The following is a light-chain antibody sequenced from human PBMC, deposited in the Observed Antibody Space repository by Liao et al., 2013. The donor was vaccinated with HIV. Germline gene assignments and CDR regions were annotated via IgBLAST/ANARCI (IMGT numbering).Light chain of an antibody. J-gene: IGLJ3*02. CDR2: QDN. Sequence: SYELTQPPSVSVSPGQTASITCSGDKLGDKYACWYQQKPGQSPVLVIYQDNKRLSKIPERFSGSNSGNTATLTISGTQAVDEADYYCQVWDSSSDLRVFGGGTKLTVL. CDR3: QVWDSSSDLRV. V-gene: IGLV3-1*01. CDR1: KLGDKY.